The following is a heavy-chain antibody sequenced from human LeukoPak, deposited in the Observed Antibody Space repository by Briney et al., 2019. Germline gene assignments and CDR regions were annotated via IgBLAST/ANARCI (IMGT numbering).Heavy chain of an antibody. CDR3: TRSIVGANTFDY. CDR1: GFTFSGSA. Sequence: QPGGSLKLSCAASGFTFSGSAMHWVRQASGKGLEWVGRIRSKANSYATAYAASVKGRFTISRDGSKNTAYLQMNSLKTEDTAVYYCTRSIVGANTFDYWGQGTLVTVSS. D-gene: IGHD1-26*01. CDR2: IRSKANSYAT. J-gene: IGHJ4*02. V-gene: IGHV3-73*01.